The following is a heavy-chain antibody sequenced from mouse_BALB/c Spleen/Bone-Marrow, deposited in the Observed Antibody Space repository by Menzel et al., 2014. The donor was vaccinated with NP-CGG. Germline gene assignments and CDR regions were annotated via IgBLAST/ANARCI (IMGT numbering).Heavy chain of an antibody. CDR2: VNPSIGYA. V-gene: IGHV1-7*01. J-gene: IGHJ4*01. Sequence: QVQLQQPGAELAKPGASVKMSCKASGHTFSTYWMHWVKQRPGQGPEWIGYVNPSIGYADYVQKFKDKATLTADNSSSIVYMQLSSLISEDSAIYYCAMITFTMDYWGRGTSVTVSS. CDR1: GHTFSTYW. CDR3: AMITFTMDY. D-gene: IGHD2-4*01.